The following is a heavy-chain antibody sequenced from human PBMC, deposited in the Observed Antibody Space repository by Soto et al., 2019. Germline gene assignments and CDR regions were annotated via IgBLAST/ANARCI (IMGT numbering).Heavy chain of an antibody. CDR1: GFTFSSYA. CDR2: ISYDGSNK. V-gene: IGHV3-30-3*01. J-gene: IGHJ4*02. Sequence: GGSLRLSCAASGFTFSSYAMHWVRQAPGKGLEWVAVISYDGSNKYYADSVKGRFTISRDNSKNTLYLQMNSLRAEDTAVYYCARDASDYWGQGTLVTVSS. CDR3: ARDASDY.